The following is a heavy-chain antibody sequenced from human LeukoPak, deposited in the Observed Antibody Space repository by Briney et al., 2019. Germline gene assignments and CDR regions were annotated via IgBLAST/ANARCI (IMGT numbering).Heavy chain of an antibody. D-gene: IGHD2-2*01. CDR2: IYYSGST. CDR1: GGSISSGDYY. J-gene: IGHJ4*02. V-gene: IGHV4-31*03. CDR3: ARTQFVVVPAAMSVYFDY. Sequence: SETLSLTCTVSGGSISSGDYYWSWIRQHPGKGLEWIAYIYYSGSTYYNPSLKSRVTISVDTSKNQFSLKLSSVTAADTAVYYCARTQFVVVPAAMSVYFDYWGQGTLVTVSS.